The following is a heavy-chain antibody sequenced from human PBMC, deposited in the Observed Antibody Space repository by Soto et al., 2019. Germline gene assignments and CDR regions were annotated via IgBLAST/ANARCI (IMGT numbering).Heavy chain of an antibody. CDR2: INPNSGGT. D-gene: IGHD3-22*01. Sequence: ASVKVSCKASGYTFTGYYMHWVRQAPGQGLEWMGWINPNSGGTNYAQKFQGRVTMTRDTSISTAYMELSSVTAADTAVYYCARCCYYDSSGYYYPNWFDPWGQGTLVTVSS. J-gene: IGHJ5*02. V-gene: IGHV1-2*02. CDR3: ARCCYYDSSGYYYPNWFDP. CDR1: GYTFTGYY.